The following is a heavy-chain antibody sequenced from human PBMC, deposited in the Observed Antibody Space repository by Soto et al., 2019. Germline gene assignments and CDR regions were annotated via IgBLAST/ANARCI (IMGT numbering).Heavy chain of an antibody. Sequence: ASVKVSCKASGYTFTSYDINWVRHATGQGLEWMGWMNPNSGNTGYAQKFQGRVTMTRNTSISTAYMELSSLRSEDTAVYYCARLVVVPAAIHYYYYYGMDVWGQGTTVTVS. CDR3: ARLVVVPAAIHYYYYYGMDV. V-gene: IGHV1-8*01. D-gene: IGHD2-2*02. J-gene: IGHJ6*02. CDR1: GYTFTSYD. CDR2: MNPNSGNT.